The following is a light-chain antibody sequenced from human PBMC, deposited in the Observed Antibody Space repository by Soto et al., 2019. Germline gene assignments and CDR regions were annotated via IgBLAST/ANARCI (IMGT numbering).Light chain of an antibody. J-gene: IGLJ1*01. CDR3: SSYTSSSTPYL. V-gene: IGLV2-14*01. CDR2: EVS. CDR1: SSDVGGYNS. Sequence: QSALTKPASVSGSPGQSITISCTGTSSDVGGYNSVSWYQQHPGKAPKLMIYEVSNRPSGVSNRFSGSKSGNTASLTISGLQAEDEADYYCSSYTSSSTPYLFGTGTKLTVL.